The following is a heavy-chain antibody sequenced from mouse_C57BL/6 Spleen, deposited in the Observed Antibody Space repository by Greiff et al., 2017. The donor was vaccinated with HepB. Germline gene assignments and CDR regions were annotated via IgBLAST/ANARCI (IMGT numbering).Heavy chain of an antibody. J-gene: IGHJ3*01. CDR1: GYAFSSSW. CDR2: IYPGDGDT. V-gene: IGHV1-82*01. Sequence: VQLQQSGPELVKPGASVKISCKASGYAFSSSWMNWVKQRPGKGLEWIGRIYPGDGDTNYNGKFKGKATLTADKSSSTAYMQLSSLTSEDSAVYFCARDRGFADWGQGTLVTVSA. D-gene: IGHD2-14*01. CDR3: ARDRGFAD.